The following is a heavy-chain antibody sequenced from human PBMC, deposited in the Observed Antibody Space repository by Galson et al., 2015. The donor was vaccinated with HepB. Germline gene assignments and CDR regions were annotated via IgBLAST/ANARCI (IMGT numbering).Heavy chain of an antibody. D-gene: IGHD6-13*01. Sequence: LSLTCTVSVCSIRRYYWNWLRQPPGKGLEWVGYIYYIGSTNYNPSLKSRVTISVDTSKNQFSMKLSSVPPEDTGVYYCVRDLRGTQQLTAYYYYYGMDVWGQGTTVTVSS. CDR2: IYYIGST. CDR3: VRDLRGTQQLTAYYYYYGMDV. V-gene: IGHV4-59*01. J-gene: IGHJ6*02. CDR1: VCSIRRYY.